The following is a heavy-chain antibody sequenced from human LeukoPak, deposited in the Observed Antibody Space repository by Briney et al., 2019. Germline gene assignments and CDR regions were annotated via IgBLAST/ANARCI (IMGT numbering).Heavy chain of an antibody. CDR1: GSTFSGST. CDR3: SRHEALPGDY. D-gene: IGHD2-21*02. J-gene: IGHJ4*02. V-gene: IGHV3-73*01. CDR2: IRTKANNYAT. Sequence: GGSLRPSCAASGSTFSGSTVHWVRQASGKGLDWVGHIRTKANNYATAYAASVKGRFTISRDDSKNTAYLQMNSLKIEDTAVYYCSRHEALPGDYWGQGTLVTVSS.